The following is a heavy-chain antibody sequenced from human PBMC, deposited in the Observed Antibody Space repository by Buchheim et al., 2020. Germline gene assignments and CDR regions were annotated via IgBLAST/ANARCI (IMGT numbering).Heavy chain of an antibody. D-gene: IGHD3-16*01. CDR2: IWYDGSNK. CDR1: GFTFSSYG. Sequence: QVQLVESGGGVVQPGRSLRLSCAASGFTFSSYGMHWVRQAPGKGLEWVAVIWYDGSNKYYADSVKGRFTISRDNSKKKLSLQMNSLRAEDTAVYYCARGGPYDYLRDAFDIWGQGT. J-gene: IGHJ3*02. CDR3: ARGGPYDYLRDAFDI. V-gene: IGHV3-33*01.